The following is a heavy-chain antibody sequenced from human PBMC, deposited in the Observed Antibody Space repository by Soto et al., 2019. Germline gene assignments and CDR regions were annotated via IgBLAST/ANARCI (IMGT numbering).Heavy chain of an antibody. CDR2: IIPIFGTA. CDR3: ARSGIVVVRTGTYYYYYGMDV. Sequence: QVPLVQSGAEVKKPGSSVKVSCKASGGTFSSYAISWVRQAPGQGLEWMGGIIPIFGTANYAQKFQGRVTITADESTSTAYMELSSLRSEDTAVYYCARSGIVVVRTGTYYYYYGMDVWGQGTTVTVSS. CDR1: GGTFSSYA. J-gene: IGHJ6*02. D-gene: IGHD3-22*01. V-gene: IGHV1-69*01.